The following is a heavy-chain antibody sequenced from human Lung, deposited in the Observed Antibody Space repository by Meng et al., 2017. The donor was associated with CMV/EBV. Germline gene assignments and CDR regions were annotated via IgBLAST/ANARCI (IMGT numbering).Heavy chain of an antibody. V-gene: IGHV4-34*01. J-gene: IGHJ5*02. Sequence: GSLRLSCAVHGGSLSGYFWAYLPLPPGKGLEWIGEINFSGNTYYNPSLESRLTMSLDTSKNQFTLELSSVTAADTAVYYCGRGDAYFPETWGQGILVTVSS. CDR3: GRGDAYFPET. CDR1: GGSLSGYF. CDR2: INFSGNT. D-gene: IGHD1-14*01.